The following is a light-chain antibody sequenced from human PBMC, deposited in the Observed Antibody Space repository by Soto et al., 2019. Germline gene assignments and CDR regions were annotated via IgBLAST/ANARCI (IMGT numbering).Light chain of an antibody. V-gene: IGLV4-69*01. CDR2: LNSDGSH. Sequence: QPVLTQSPSASASLGASVKLTCTLSSGHIGYTIAWHQQQPEKGPRYLMKLNSDGSHRKGDGIPDRFSGSTSGAERYLIISSRQSEDEADYYCQTWGTGYVVFGGGTKLTVL. CDR3: QTWGTGYVV. CDR1: SGHIGYT. J-gene: IGLJ2*01.